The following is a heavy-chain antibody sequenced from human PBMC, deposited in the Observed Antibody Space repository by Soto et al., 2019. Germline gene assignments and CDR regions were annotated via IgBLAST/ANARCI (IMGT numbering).Heavy chain of an antibody. D-gene: IGHD3-22*01. CDR2: INSDGSST. Sequence: EVQLVESGGGLAQPGASLRLSCAASGFTFSSYWMHWVRQAPGKGLVWVSRINSDGSSTKYADSVKGRFTISRDNAKNTLYLQMHGLRADDSAVYYCARCTDKYYYGASGYFLYAFDSWGQGTMVTVSS. J-gene: IGHJ3*02. CDR1: GFTFSSYW. CDR3: ARCTDKYYYGASGYFLYAFDS. V-gene: IGHV3-74*03.